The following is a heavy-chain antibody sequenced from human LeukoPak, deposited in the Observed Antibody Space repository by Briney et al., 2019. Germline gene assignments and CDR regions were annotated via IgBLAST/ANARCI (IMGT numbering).Heavy chain of an antibody. D-gene: IGHD3-9*01. CDR2: INPNSGGT. CDR1: GYTFADYY. J-gene: IGHJ4*02. Sequence: ASVKVSCKASGYTFADYYMNWVRQAPGQGLEWMGWINPNSGGTNYAQKFQGRVTMTRDTSISTAYMELSRLRSDDTAVYYCARVLHNYDILTGYYTIPDYWGQGTLVTVSS. CDR3: ARVLHNYDILTGYYTIPDY. V-gene: IGHV1-2*02.